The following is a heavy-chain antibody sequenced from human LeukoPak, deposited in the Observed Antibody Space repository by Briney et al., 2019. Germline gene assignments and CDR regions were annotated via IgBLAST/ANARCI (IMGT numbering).Heavy chain of an antibody. D-gene: IGHD6-19*01. CDR2: INHSGST. J-gene: IGHJ4*02. Sequence: SETLSLTCAVYGGSFSGYYWSWLRQPPGKGLEWIGEINHSGSTNYNPSLKSRVTISVDTSKNQFSLKLSSVTAADTAVYYCARVGPRAWIRHSSGWYWDYWGQGTLVTVSS. V-gene: IGHV4-34*01. CDR1: GGSFSGYY. CDR3: ARVGPRAWIRHSSGWYWDY.